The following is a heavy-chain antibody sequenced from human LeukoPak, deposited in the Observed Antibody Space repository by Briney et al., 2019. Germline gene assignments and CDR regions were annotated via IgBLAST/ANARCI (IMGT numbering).Heavy chain of an antibody. V-gene: IGHV3-48*03. CDR3: ARGSRRYCDY. J-gene: IGHJ4*02. CDR2: ISSSGSTI. Sequence: GGSRRLSCAASGFTFSSYEMNWVRQAPGKGLEWVSYISSSGSTIYYADSVKGRFTISRDNAKNSLYLQTNSLRAEDTAVYYCARGSRRYCDYWGQGTLVTVSS. CDR1: GFTFSSYE. D-gene: IGHD2-21*01.